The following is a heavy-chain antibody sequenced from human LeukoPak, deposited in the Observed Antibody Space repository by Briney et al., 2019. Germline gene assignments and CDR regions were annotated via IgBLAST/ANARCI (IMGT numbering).Heavy chain of an antibody. CDR3: ARELNGYCSSTSCYSEGMDV. D-gene: IGHD2-2*03. CDR1: GYTFTGYY. Sequence: SVKVSCKASGYTFTGYYMHWVRQAPGQGLEWMGWINPNRGGTNYAQKFQGRVTMTRDTSISTAYMELSRLRADDTAVYYCARELNGYCSSTSCYSEGMDVWGQGTTVTVSS. V-gene: IGHV1-2*02. CDR2: INPNRGGT. J-gene: IGHJ6*02.